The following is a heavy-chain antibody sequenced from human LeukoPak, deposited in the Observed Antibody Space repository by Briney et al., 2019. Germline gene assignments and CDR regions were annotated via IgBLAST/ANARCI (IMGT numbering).Heavy chain of an antibody. J-gene: IGHJ4*02. D-gene: IGHD5-12*01. CDR2: ISDSGGRT. CDR1: GFTFSNYA. Sequence: PGGSLRLSCAASGFTFSNYAMTWVRQAPGKGLEWVSGISDSGGRTDYADSVKGRFTISRDNSKNTLYLQMNSLRAEDAAVYYCAKGVARWLPHKPEVLWGQGTLVTVSS. CDR3: AKGVARWLPHKPEVL. V-gene: IGHV3-23*01.